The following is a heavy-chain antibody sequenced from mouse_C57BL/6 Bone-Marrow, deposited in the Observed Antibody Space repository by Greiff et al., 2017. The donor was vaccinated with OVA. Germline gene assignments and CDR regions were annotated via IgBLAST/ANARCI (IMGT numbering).Heavy chain of an antibody. CDR1: GYTFTSYG. CDR2: IYPRSGNT. Sequence: VMLVESGAELARPGASVKLSCKASGYTFTSYGISWVKQRTGQGLEWIGEIYPRSGNTYYNEKFKGKATLTADKSSSTAYMELRSLTSEDSAVYFCGDYSNYGEWFAYWGQGTLVTVSA. V-gene: IGHV1-81*01. J-gene: IGHJ3*01. CDR3: GDYSNYGEWFAY. D-gene: IGHD2-5*01.